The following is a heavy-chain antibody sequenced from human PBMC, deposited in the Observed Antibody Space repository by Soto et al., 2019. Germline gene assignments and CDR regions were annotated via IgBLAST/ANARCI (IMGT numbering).Heavy chain of an antibody. CDR3: AKDGRDLRYSEWLAHLFDH. D-gene: IGHD3-9*01. CDR1: GFTFIAYS. V-gene: IGHV3-21*01. Sequence: PGGSLRLSCAASGFTFIAYSFNWVRQAPGKGLEWVASISSLSSYIYYADSVRGRFLISRDNSKNSVYLQMNSLRAEDTAVYYCAKDGRDLRYSEWLAHLFDHWGQGALVTVSS. CDR2: ISSLSSYI. J-gene: IGHJ4*02.